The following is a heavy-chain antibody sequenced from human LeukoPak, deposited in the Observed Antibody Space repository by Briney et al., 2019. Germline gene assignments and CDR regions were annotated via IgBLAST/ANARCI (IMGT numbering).Heavy chain of an antibody. CDR2: ISGSGGST. CDR3: AKGSGDSCYSPIDY. V-gene: IGHV3-23*01. CDR1: GFTFSSYA. D-gene: IGHD2-15*01. Sequence: GGSLRLSCAASGFTFSSYAMSWVRQAPGKGLEWVSVISGSGGSTHYEDSVKGRFTISRDNSKNTLYLQMNSLRAEDTAVYYCAKGSGDSCYSPIDYWGQGTLVTVSS. J-gene: IGHJ4*02.